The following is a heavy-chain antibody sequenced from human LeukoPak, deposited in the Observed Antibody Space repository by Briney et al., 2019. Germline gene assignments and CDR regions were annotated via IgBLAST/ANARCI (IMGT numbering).Heavy chain of an antibody. CDR2: ISYDGSNK. CDR3: APYYYDSSVAFDY. V-gene: IGHV3-30*03. J-gene: IGHJ4*02. CDR1: GFTFSSYG. D-gene: IGHD3-22*01. Sequence: PGRSLRLSCAASGFTFSSYGMHWVRQAPGKGLEWVAVISYDGSNKYYADSVKGRFTISRDNSKNTPYLQMNSLRAEDTAVYYCAPYYYDSSVAFDYWGQGTLVTVSS.